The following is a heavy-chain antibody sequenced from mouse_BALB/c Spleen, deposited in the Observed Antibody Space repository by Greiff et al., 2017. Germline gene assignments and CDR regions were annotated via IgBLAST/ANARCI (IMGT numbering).Heavy chain of an antibody. CDR1: GFNIKDTY. D-gene: IGHD1-1*02. J-gene: IGHJ4*01. Sequence: SGAELVKPGASVKLSCTASGFNIKDTYMHWVKQRPEQGLEWIGRIDPANGNTKYDPKFQGKATITADTSSNTAYLQLSSLTSEDTAVYYCASGLFYAMDYWGQGTSVTVSS. CDR3: ASGLFYAMDY. V-gene: IGHV14-3*02. CDR2: IDPANGNT.